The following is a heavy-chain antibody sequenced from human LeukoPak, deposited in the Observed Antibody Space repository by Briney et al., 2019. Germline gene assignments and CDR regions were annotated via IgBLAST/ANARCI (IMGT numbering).Heavy chain of an antibody. CDR3: ARAGCSSTSCYRGYYYYYYMDV. CDR1: GFSVSSFG. Sequence: GGSLRLSCAVSGFSVSSFGMSWVRQAPGKGLEWIAAISLNGETTCYADSVKGRFTISRDNSKNTLYLQLTSLRAEDTAVYYCARAGCSSTSCYRGYYYYYYMDVWGKGTTVTVSS. D-gene: IGHD2-2*02. V-gene: IGHV3-23*01. CDR2: ISLNGETT. J-gene: IGHJ6*03.